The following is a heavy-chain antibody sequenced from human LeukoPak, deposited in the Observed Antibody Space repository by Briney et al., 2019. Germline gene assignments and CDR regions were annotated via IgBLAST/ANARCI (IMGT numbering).Heavy chain of an antibody. D-gene: IGHD4-11*01. Sequence: SVKVFCKASGGTFSSYAISWVRQAPGQGLEWMGGITPIFGTANYAQKFQGRVTITADESTSTAYMELSSLRSEDTAVYYCARGDDYSNYLVYWGQGTLVTVSS. V-gene: IGHV1-69*01. J-gene: IGHJ4*02. CDR1: GGTFSSYA. CDR3: ARGDDYSNYLVY. CDR2: ITPIFGTA.